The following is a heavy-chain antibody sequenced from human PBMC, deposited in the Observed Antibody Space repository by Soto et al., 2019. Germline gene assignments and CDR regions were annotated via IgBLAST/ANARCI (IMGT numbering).Heavy chain of an antibody. V-gene: IGHV4-30-2*01. CDR1: DGSISSGGYS. CDR2: IYHSGST. Sequence: SETLSLTCAVSDGSISSGGYSWSWIRQPPGKGLEWIGYIYHSGSTYYNPSLKSRVTISVDRSKNQFSLKLSSVTAADTAVYYCARDFHYYDSSGYQNWFDPWGQGTLVTVS. J-gene: IGHJ5*02. CDR3: ARDFHYYDSSGYQNWFDP. D-gene: IGHD3-22*01.